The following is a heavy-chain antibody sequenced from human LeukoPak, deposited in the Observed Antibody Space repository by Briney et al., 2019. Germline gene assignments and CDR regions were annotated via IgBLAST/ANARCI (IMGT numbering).Heavy chain of an antibody. CDR1: GFTFSTYA. CDR2: ISGSGGSP. Sequence: GGSLRLSCAASGFTFSTYAMSWVRQAPGKGLEWVSAISGSGGSPYYADSVKGRFTISRDNSKNTLYLQMNSLRAEDTAVYYCAKIVATSGRPREGFHYWGQGTLVTVSS. CDR3: AKIVATSGRPREGFHY. V-gene: IGHV3-23*01. D-gene: IGHD1-26*01. J-gene: IGHJ4*02.